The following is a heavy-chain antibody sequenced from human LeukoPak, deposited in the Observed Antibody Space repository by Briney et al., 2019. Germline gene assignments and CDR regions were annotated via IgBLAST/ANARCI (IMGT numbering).Heavy chain of an antibody. V-gene: IGHV4-61*02. J-gene: IGHJ4*02. CDR3: ARDNYGDYVFDY. D-gene: IGHD4-17*01. CDR1: GYFISSSYSSITTGYY. Sequence: TLSLTCAVSGYFISSSYSSITTGYYWSWIRQPAGKGLEWIGRIYTSGSTNYNPSLKSRVTISVDTSKNQFSLKLSSVTAADTAVYYCARDNYGDYVFDYWGQGTLVTVSS. CDR2: IYTSGST.